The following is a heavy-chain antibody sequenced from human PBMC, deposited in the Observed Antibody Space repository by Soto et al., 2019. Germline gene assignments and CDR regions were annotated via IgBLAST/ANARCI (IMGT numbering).Heavy chain of an antibody. Sequence: QVQLVQSGAEVKKPGSSVKVSCKASGGTFSSYAISWVRQAPGQGLEWMGGIIPIFGTANYAQKFQGRVTITVDKSTSTAYMELSSLRSEDTAVYYCARGQRWLQFELYYFDYWGQGTLVTVSS. CDR1: GGTFSSYA. CDR2: IIPIFGTA. J-gene: IGHJ4*02. V-gene: IGHV1-69*06. D-gene: IGHD5-12*01. CDR3: ARGQRWLQFELYYFDY.